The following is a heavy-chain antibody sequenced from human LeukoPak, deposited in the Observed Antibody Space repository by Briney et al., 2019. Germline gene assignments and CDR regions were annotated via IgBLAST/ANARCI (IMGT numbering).Heavy chain of an antibody. D-gene: IGHD2-21*01. Sequence: PGESLKISCKGSGYSFTSYWIGWVRQMPGKGLEWMGIIYPSDSDTRYSPSFQGQVTISADKSINTAYLRWSSLKSSDTAIYYCATKEAMIGAFDIWGQGTMVTVSP. CDR3: ATKEAMIGAFDI. CDR2: IYPSDSDT. J-gene: IGHJ3*02. V-gene: IGHV5-51*01. CDR1: GYSFTSYW.